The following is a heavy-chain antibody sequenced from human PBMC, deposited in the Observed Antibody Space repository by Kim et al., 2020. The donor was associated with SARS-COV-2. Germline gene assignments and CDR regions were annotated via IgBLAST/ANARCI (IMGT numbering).Heavy chain of an antibody. V-gene: IGHV3-9*01. CDR3: AKDSSGYYWGDHSAFDI. CDR1: GFTFDDYA. Sequence: GGSLRLSCAASGFTFDDYAMHWVRQAPGKGLEWVSGISWNSGSIGYADSVKGRFTISRDNAKNSLYLQMNSLRAEDTALYYCAKDSSGYYWGDHSAFDIWGQGTMVTVSS. J-gene: IGHJ3*02. D-gene: IGHD3-22*01. CDR2: ISWNSGSI.